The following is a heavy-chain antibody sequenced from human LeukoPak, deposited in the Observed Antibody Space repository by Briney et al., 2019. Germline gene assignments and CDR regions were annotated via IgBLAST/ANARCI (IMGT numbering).Heavy chain of an antibody. Sequence: ASVKVSCKASGYTFTSYDINWVRQATGQGLEWMGWMNPNSGNTGYAQEFQGRVTMTSNTSISTAYMELSSLRSEDTAVYYCARGETMYYYDSSGYYDYWGQGTLVTVSS. CDR3: ARGETMYYYDSSGYYDY. CDR1: GYTFTSYD. J-gene: IGHJ4*02. D-gene: IGHD3-22*01. CDR2: MNPNSGNT. V-gene: IGHV1-8*01.